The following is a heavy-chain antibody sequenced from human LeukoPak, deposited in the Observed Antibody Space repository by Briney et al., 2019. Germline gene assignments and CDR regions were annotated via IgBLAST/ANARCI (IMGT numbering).Heavy chain of an antibody. D-gene: IGHD3-16*02. J-gene: IGHJ4*02. CDR2: IYFSGST. CDR1: GGSISSYY. Sequence: PSETLSLTCTVSGGSISSYYWSWIRQPPGKGLEWIGHIYFSGSTNYNPSLKSRVTISVDTSKIQFSLKPSSVTAADTAVYYCARAVYVRGSYRYSFDYWGQGTLVTVSS. CDR3: ARAVYVRGSYRYSFDY. V-gene: IGHV4-59*01.